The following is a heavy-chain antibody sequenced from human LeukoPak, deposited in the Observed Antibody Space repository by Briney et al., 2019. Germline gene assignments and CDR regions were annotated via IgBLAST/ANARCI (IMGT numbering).Heavy chain of an antibody. Sequence: SETLSLTCTVSGGSLSSGGYYWGWIRQHPGKGLEWIGYIYYSGSTYYNPSLKSRVTISIDTSKNQFSLKLSSVTAADTAVYYCARLSSTPTNWFDPWGQGTLVTVSS. D-gene: IGHD2-2*01. J-gene: IGHJ5*02. CDR1: GGSLSSGGYY. V-gene: IGHV4-31*03. CDR2: IYYSGST. CDR3: ARLSSTPTNWFDP.